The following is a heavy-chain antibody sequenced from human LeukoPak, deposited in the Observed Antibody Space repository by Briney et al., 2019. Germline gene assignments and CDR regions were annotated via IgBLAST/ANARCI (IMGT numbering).Heavy chain of an antibody. D-gene: IGHD1-26*01. CDR3: ASTHAGRYYTTFDS. V-gene: IGHV4-39*01. CDR2: VYYTGRT. CDR1: GGSISSASSY. Sequence: PSETLSLTCTVTGGSISSASSYWAWVRQPPGKGLEWIGTVYYTGRTYNNPSLKSRISISIDTSSNQFSLKVASVSAADTAVYYCASTHAGRYYTTFDSWGQGTLVTVSS. J-gene: IGHJ4*02.